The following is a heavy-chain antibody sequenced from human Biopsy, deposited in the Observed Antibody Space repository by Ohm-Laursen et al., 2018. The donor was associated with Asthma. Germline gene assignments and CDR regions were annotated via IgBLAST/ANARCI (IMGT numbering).Heavy chain of an antibody. D-gene: IGHD6-19*01. Sequence: SAKVSCKASGYTFTSYAMHSVRQAPGQRLEWMGWINAGNGNTKYSQKLQGRVTITRDTSASTAYMELSSLRSEDTAVYYCASSIAVADSDAFDIWGQGTMVTVSS. CDR3: ASSIAVADSDAFDI. J-gene: IGHJ3*02. V-gene: IGHV1-3*01. CDR1: GYTFTSYA. CDR2: INAGNGNT.